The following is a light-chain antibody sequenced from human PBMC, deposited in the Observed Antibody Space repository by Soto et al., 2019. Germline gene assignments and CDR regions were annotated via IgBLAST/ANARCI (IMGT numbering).Light chain of an antibody. CDR1: SSNIGAGYD. Sequence: QSVLTQPPSVSGAPGQRVTISCTGSSSNIGAGYDVHWYQQLPGTAPKLLIYGNSNRLSGVPDRFSGSKSGTSASLAITGLQAEDEADYYCQSYDSSLSGCYVFGTGTKVTVL. V-gene: IGLV1-40*01. J-gene: IGLJ1*01. CDR2: GNS. CDR3: QSYDSSLSGCYV.